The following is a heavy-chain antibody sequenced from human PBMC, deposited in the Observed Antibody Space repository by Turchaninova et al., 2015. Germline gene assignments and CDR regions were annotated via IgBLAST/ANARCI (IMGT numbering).Heavy chain of an antibody. J-gene: IGHJ4*02. Sequence: QVQVVESGGGVVQPGGSLRLSCAASRFTFSNYGMNWVRQAPGKGLEWVALILSDGSKTYYSDSVRGRFTISRDNSKNTLYLQMNSLRPEDTAVYYCVRGNEADYWGQGTLVTVSS. CDR3: VRGNEADY. CDR2: ILSDGSKT. CDR1: RFTFSNYG. V-gene: IGHV3-30*02.